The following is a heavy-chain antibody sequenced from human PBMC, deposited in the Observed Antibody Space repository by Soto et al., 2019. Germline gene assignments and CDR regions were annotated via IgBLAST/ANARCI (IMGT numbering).Heavy chain of an antibody. CDR1: GGSISSYY. D-gene: IGHD3-9*01. CDR3: ARVTYDILTGYQGWFDP. J-gene: IGHJ5*02. Sequence: PSETLSLTCTVSGGSISSYYWSWIRQPPGKGLEWIGYIYYSGSTNYNPSLKSRVTISVDTSKNQFSLKLSSVTAADTAVYYCARVTYDILTGYQGWFDPWGQGTLVTVSS. CDR2: IYYSGST. V-gene: IGHV4-59*01.